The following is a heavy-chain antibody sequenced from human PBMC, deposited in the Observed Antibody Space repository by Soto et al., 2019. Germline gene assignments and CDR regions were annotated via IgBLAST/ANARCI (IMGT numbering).Heavy chain of an antibody. CDR1: GFSLNHPRTG. V-gene: IGHV2-26*01. J-gene: IGHJ6*02. CDR2: IFSSDEK. CDR3: ARMLYYAMEV. Sequence: QVTLKESGPVLVKPTETLTLTCTVSGFSLNHPRTGVSWIRQPPGKALEWLAHIFSSDEKSYSTSLRSRLTISKDTSESQVVLTMTNMDPVDTATYYCARMLYYAMEVWGQGTTVTVSS.